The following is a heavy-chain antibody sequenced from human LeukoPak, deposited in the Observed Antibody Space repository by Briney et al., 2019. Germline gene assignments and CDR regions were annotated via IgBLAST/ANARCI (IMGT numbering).Heavy chain of an antibody. D-gene: IGHD3-3*01. CDR2: IRYDGSNK. Sequence: SGGSLRLSCTASGFTFSDYWMSWVRQGPGKGLEWVAFIRYDGSNKYYADSVKGRFTISRDNSKNTLYLQMNSLRAEDTAVYYCAEARDATIFGVVIRGWFDPWGQGTLVTVSS. CDR1: GFTFSDYW. V-gene: IGHV3-30*02. J-gene: IGHJ5*02. CDR3: AEARDATIFGVVIRGWFDP.